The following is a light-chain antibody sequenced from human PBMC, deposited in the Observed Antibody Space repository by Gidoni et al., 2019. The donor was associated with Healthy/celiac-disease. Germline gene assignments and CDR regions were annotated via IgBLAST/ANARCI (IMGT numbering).Light chain of an antibody. Sequence: DIQMTQSPSSLSASVGDSVTITCRASQSISSYLNWYQQKPGKAPKLLIYAASSLQSGVPSRFNGSGSGTDFTLTISSLQPEDFASYYCQQSYSTPYTFGQGTKLEIK. V-gene: IGKV1-39*01. CDR2: AAS. J-gene: IGKJ2*01. CDR3: QQSYSTPYT. CDR1: QSISSY.